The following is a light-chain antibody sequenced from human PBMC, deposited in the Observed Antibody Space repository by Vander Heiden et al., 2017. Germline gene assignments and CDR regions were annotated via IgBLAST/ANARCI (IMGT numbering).Light chain of an antibody. CDR2: DDS. Sequence: SYVLTQPTSLAVAPGQTARITCEGNSIGSKSVNWYKQKTAQAPVLVVYDDSDRHSGIPERFSGANSGNTATMTTSRVEAGEEGDYYCQVGESDTDQRVFGGGTKLTVL. CDR1: SIGSKS. V-gene: IGLV3-21*02. CDR3: QVGESDTDQRV. J-gene: IGLJ3*02.